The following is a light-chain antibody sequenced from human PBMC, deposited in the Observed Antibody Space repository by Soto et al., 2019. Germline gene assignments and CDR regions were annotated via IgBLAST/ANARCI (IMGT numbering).Light chain of an antibody. V-gene: IGKV3-20*01. CDR2: GAS. Sequence: EIVLTQSPGTLSLYPGERATLSCRASQSVRSSYLAWYQQKPGQAPRLLIYGASSRATGIPDRFSGSGSGTDFTLTISRLEPEDFAVYYCQQYGSSPDTFGQGTKLEIK. J-gene: IGKJ2*01. CDR1: QSVRSSY. CDR3: QQYGSSPDT.